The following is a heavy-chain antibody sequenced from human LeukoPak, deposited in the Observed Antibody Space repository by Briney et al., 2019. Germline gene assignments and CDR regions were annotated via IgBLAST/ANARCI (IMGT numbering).Heavy chain of an antibody. CDR1: GGSFSGYY. J-gene: IGHJ4*02. D-gene: IGHD3-10*01. CDR3: ARGRMVRGATDY. CDR2: INHSGST. V-gene: IGHV4-34*01. Sequence: PSETLSLTCAVYGGSFSGYYWSWIRQPPGKGLEWIGEINHSGSTNYNPSPKSRVTISVDTPKNQFSLKLSSVTAADTAVYYCARGRMVRGATDYWGQGTLVTVSS.